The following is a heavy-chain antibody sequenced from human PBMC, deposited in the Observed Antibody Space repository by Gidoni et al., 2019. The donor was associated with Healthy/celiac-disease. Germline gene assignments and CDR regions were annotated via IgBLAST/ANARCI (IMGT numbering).Heavy chain of an antibody. J-gene: IGHJ6*02. V-gene: IGHV3-9*01. CDR2: ISWNSGSI. D-gene: IGHD3-9*01. CDR1: GFTFDDYA. Sequence: EVQLVESGGGLVQPGRSLRLSCAASGFTFDDYAMHWVRQAPGKGLEWVSGISWNSGSIGYAESVKGRFTISRDNAKNSLYLQMNSLRAEDTALYYCAKDRGRVSYYYGMDVWGQGTTVTVSS. CDR3: AKDRGRVSYYYGMDV.